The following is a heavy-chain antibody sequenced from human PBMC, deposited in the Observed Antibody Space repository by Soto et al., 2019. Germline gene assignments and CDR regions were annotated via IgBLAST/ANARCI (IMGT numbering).Heavy chain of an antibody. D-gene: IGHD3-9*01. CDR2: ISPRDSET. CDR1: GYSFTGYW. CDR3: VREGSGYYDILTGSPRFFFDY. Sequence: GESLKISCKGSGYSFTGYWVGWVRQMPGKDLEWMGIISPRDSETRYSPSFQGQVTISVDKSISTAYLQWSSLKASDTAMYYCVREGSGYYDILTGSPRFFFDYWGHGALVTVSS. V-gene: IGHV5-51*01. J-gene: IGHJ4*01.